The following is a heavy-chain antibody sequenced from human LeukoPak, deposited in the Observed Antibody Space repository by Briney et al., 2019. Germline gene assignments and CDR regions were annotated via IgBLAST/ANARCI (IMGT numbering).Heavy chain of an antibody. Sequence: LAGGSLRLSCAASGFTVCSIYMSWVPQAPGKGLVWVSVIYSGGRTYYADSVKGRFSISRDNSKNTLYLQMNSLRAEDTAVYYCARDRHCVNGVCHSPPGMDVWGQGTTVTVSS. J-gene: IGHJ6*02. V-gene: IGHV3-53*01. CDR3: ARDRHCVNGVCHSPPGMDV. D-gene: IGHD2-8*01. CDR1: GFTVCSIY. CDR2: IYSGGRT.